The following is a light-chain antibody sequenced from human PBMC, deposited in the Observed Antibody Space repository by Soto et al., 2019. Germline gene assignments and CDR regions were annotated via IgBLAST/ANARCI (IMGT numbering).Light chain of an antibody. CDR3: QQSYSRLT. CDR1: QSISSY. CDR2: AAS. V-gene: IGKV1-39*01. Sequence: DIQMTQSPSSLSASVGDRVTITCRASQSISSYLNWYQQKPGKAPKLLIYAASSLQSGVPSRFSGSGSGTDFTLTINSLQPEDFATYYCQQSYSRLTFGGGTKVEIK. J-gene: IGKJ4*01.